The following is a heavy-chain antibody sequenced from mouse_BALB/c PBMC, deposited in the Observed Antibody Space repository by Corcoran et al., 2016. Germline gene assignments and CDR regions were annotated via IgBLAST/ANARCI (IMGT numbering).Heavy chain of an antibody. CDR1: GYTFTSYV. CDR3: AREVPGGNPLDY. V-gene: IGHV1S136*01. D-gene: IGHD2-1*01. J-gene: IGHJ2*01. CDR2: FYPYNDNT. Sequence: EVQLQQSGPELVKPGASVKMSCKASGYTFTSYVIHWVKQKPGQGLEWVGYFYPYNDNTKYNEKFKGKATLTSDKSSSTAYMELFSLTSEDSAVYYCAREVPGGNPLDYWGQGTTLTVSS.